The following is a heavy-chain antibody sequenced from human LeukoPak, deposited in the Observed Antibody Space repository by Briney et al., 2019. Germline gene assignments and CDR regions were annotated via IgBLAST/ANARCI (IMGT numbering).Heavy chain of an antibody. V-gene: IGHV4-59*01. J-gene: IGHJ4*02. CDR2: IYHNGNS. CDR3: ARDGGLQSHFDY. D-gene: IGHD5-24*01. Sequence: PSETLSLTCSVFGDSFNEYYWNWVRQPPGKGLQWIGYIYHNGNSNYNPSLKGGLTISVDTAKNQFSLKLTSVTAADTAVYYCARDGGLQSHFDYWGQGALVTVSS. CDR1: GDSFNEYY.